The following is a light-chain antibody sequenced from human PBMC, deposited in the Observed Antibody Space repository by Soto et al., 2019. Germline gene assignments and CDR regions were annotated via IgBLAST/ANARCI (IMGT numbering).Light chain of an antibody. Sequence: EIVLTQSPGTLSLSPGERATLSCRTSQSVNTIYLAWYQQNPGLPPRPLIYGASSRATGIPDRFSGSGSGTDFTLTISRLEPEDFAVYYCQHYGSSPPITFGQGTRLEIK. V-gene: IGKV3-20*01. CDR3: QHYGSSPPIT. CDR1: QSVNTIY. J-gene: IGKJ5*01. CDR2: GAS.